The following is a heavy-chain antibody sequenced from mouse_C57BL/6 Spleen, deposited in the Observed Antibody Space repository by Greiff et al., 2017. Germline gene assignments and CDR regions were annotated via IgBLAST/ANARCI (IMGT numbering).Heavy chain of an antibody. CDR2: IWSGGST. J-gene: IGHJ4*01. V-gene: IGHV2-2*01. CDR1: GFSLTSYG. D-gene: IGHD2-5*01. CDR3: ARKSDYYSNYGAMDY. Sequence: QVQLKESGPGLVQPSQSLSITCTVSGFSLTSYGVHWVRQSPGKGLEWLVVIWSGGSTDYNAAFISRLSISKDNSKSQVFFIMNSLQADDTAIYYCARKSDYYSNYGAMDYWGQGTSVTVSS.